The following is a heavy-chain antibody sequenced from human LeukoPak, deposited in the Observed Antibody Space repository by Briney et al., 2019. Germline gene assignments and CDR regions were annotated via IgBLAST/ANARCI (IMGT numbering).Heavy chain of an antibody. CDR3: VRDVGGIYYVFGY. V-gene: IGHV3-23*01. Sequence: GGSLRLSCAASGFTFANYVMSWVRQTPWKGLGWVSSISGGSIKYYAESVKGRFTISRDNSKNMMYLQMNSLRAEDTAVYYCVRDVGGIYYVFGYWGQGTLVTVSS. CDR2: ISGGSIK. J-gene: IGHJ4*02. D-gene: IGHD1-26*01. CDR1: GFTFANYV.